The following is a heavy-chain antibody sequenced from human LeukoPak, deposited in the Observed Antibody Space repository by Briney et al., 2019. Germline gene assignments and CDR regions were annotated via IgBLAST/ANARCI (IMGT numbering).Heavy chain of an antibody. D-gene: IGHD1-26*01. J-gene: IGHJ4*02. CDR2: IRNDGSNH. Sequence: GGSLRLSCAASGLTFSSYGMHWVRQAPGKGLEWVAFIRNDGSNHYYADSVKGRFTISRDNSKNNVYLQMYSLRAEDTAVYYCARRRYSGSSQHFDYWGQGTLVTVSS. V-gene: IGHV3-30*02. CDR3: ARRRYSGSSQHFDY. CDR1: GLTFSSYG.